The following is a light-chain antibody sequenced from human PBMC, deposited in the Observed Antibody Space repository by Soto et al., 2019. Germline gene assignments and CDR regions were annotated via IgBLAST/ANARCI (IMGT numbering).Light chain of an antibody. J-gene: IGKJ4*01. V-gene: IGKV3-20*01. CDR1: QSVSSSY. Sequence: EIVLTQSPGTLSLSPGARATLSCRASQSVSSSYLAWYQQKPGQAPRLLIYGASSRATGIPDRFSGSGSGTDFTLTISRLEPEDFAVYYCQQYGSSPFTFSGGTK. CDR2: GAS. CDR3: QQYGSSPFT.